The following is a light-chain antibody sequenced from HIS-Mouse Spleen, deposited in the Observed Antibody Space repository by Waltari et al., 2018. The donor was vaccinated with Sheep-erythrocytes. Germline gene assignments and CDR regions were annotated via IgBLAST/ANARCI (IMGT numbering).Light chain of an antibody. CDR3: QVWDSSSDHYV. CDR1: NIGSTS. V-gene: IGLV3-21*03. Sequence: SYVLTQPPSVSVAPGKTARITCGGNNIGSTSVPWYQQKPGQAPGLVVYDDSDRPSGIPERFSGSNSGNTATLTISRVEAGDEADYYCQVWDSSSDHYVFGTGTKVTVL. J-gene: IGLJ1*01. CDR2: DDS.